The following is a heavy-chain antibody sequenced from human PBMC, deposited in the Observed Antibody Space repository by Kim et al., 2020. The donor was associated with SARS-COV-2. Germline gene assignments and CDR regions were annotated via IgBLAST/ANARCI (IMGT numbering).Heavy chain of an antibody. J-gene: IGHJ3*02. Sequence: YADSVKGRFTISRDTSKNTLYLQMNSLRPEDTAVYYCAREEYSYSLGAFDIWGQGTMVTVSS. V-gene: IGHV3-30*03. CDR3: AREEYSYSLGAFDI. D-gene: IGHD5-18*01.